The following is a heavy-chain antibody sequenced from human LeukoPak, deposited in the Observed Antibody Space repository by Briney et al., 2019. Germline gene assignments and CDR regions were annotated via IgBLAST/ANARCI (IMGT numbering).Heavy chain of an antibody. CDR1: GFTFSSYS. CDR2: ISSSSNYI. D-gene: IGHD3-9*01. V-gene: IGHV3-21*06. J-gene: IGHJ4*02. Sequence: GGSLRLSCAASGFTFSSYSMNWVRQAPGKGLEWVSSISSSSNYIYYADSVTGRFTISRDNAKNFLYLQMNGLRAEDTAVYYCARGYYDSRGTLDYWGQGTLVTVSS. CDR3: ARGYYDSRGTLDY.